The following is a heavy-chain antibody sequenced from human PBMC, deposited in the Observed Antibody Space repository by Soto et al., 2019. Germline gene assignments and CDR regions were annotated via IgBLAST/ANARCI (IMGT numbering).Heavy chain of an antibody. Sequence: PGGSLRLSCAASGFTFSDYYMSWIRQAPGKGLEWVSYISSSSSYTNYADSVKGRFTIPRDNAKNSLYLQMNSLRAEDTAVYYCARERTTNYYDSSGYPHFFDYWGQGTLVTVSS. V-gene: IGHV3-11*06. CDR2: ISSSSSYT. CDR1: GFTFSDYY. D-gene: IGHD3-22*01. CDR3: ARERTTNYYDSSGYPHFFDY. J-gene: IGHJ4*02.